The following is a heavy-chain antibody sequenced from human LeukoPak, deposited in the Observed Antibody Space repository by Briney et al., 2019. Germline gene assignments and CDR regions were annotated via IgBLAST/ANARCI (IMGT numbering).Heavy chain of an antibody. Sequence: SETLSLTCTVSGGSISSGGYYWSWIRQPQGKGLEWIGYIYHSGSTYYNPSLKSRVTISVDTSKNQFSLKLSSVTAADTAVYYCARASSSWTAPFDYWGQGTLVTVSS. V-gene: IGHV4-30-2*01. CDR1: GGSISSGGYY. CDR2: IYHSGST. D-gene: IGHD6-13*01. J-gene: IGHJ4*02. CDR3: ARASSSWTAPFDY.